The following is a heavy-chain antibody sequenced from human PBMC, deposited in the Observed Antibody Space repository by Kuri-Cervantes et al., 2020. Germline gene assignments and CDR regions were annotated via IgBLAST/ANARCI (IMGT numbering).Heavy chain of an antibody. V-gene: IGHV1-18*01. Sequence: ASVKVSCKASGGTFSSYAISWVRQAPGQGLEWMGWISAYNGNTNYAQKLQGRVTMTTDTSTSTAYMELRSLRSDDTAVYYCAARSMVRGVINKNYFDYWGQGTLVTVSS. J-gene: IGHJ4*02. CDR3: AARSMVRGVINKNYFDY. CDR1: GGTFSSYA. D-gene: IGHD3-10*01. CDR2: ISAYNGNT.